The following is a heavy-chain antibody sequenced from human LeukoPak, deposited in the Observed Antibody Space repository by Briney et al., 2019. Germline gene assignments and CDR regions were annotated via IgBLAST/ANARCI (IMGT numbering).Heavy chain of an antibody. J-gene: IGHJ4*02. CDR2: ISGGST. CDR1: GFTVSSHE. D-gene: IGHD4-11*01. Sequence: PGGSLRLSCAASGFTVSSHEMSWVRQAPGKGLEWDSSISGGSTYYADSRKGRFTISRDNSKNTLYLQMNSLRAEDTAVYYCANSFPYSNLRWSLDYWGQGTLVTVSS. CDR3: ANSFPYSNLRWSLDY. V-gene: IGHV3-38-3*01.